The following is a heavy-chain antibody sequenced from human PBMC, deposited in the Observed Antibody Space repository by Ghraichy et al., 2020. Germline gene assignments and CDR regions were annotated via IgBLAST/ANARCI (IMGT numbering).Heavy chain of an antibody. CDR3: ARDGAPYSYGRYLDN. CDR1: GFSFSLYA. J-gene: IGHJ4*02. Sequence: GESLNISCAASGFSFSLYAMHWVRQAPGKGLEWVAVMSYNGNNKYFADSVKDRFTISRDNSKDTLYLQMDSLRPEDTAVYYCARDGAPYSYGRYLDNWGQGALVTVSS. CDR2: MSYNGNNK. D-gene: IGHD5-18*01. V-gene: IGHV3-30*04.